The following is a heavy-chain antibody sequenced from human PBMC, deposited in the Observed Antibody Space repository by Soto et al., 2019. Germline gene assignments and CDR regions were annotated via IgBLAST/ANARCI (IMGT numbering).Heavy chain of an antibody. J-gene: IGHJ4*02. Sequence: PGGSLRLSCAASGFTFSDHYMDWVRQASGKGLEWVGRIRNKANSYTAEYAASVKGGFTISRDDSKNSLYLQMNSLKIEDTALYYCVRAGTGYQLDYWGQGTLVTVSS. CDR2: IRNKANSYTA. D-gene: IGHD3-9*01. CDR3: VRAGTGYQLDY. V-gene: IGHV3-72*01. CDR1: GFTFSDHY.